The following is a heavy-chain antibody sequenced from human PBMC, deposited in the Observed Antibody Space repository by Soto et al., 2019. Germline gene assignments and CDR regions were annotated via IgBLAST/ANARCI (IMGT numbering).Heavy chain of an antibody. CDR2: ISGSGGST. CDR3: AKRGEFWSGYLGRLN. Sequence: EVQLLESGGGLVQPGGSLRLSCAASGFTFSSYAMSWVRQAPGKGLEWVSAISGSGGSTYYADSVKGRFTISRDNSKNTLCLQMNSLRAEDSAVYYGAKRGEFWSGYLGRLNWGQGTLVTVSS. V-gene: IGHV3-23*01. J-gene: IGHJ4*02. CDR1: GFTFSSYA. D-gene: IGHD3-3*01.